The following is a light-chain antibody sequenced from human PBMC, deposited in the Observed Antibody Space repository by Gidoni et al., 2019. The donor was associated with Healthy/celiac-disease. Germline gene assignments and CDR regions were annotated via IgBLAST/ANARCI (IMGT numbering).Light chain of an antibody. CDR3: QQSYRT. CDR2: AAS. J-gene: IGKJ1*01. CDR1: QSISSY. Sequence: DIQMTQSPSSLSASVGDRVTITCRASQSISSYLNWYQQKPGKAPKLLIYAASSLQSGGPSRFSGSGSGTDFTLTISSLQPEDFATYYCQQSYRTFGQGTKVEIK. V-gene: IGKV1-39*01.